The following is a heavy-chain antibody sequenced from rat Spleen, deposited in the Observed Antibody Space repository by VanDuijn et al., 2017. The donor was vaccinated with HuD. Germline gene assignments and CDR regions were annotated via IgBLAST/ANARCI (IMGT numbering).Heavy chain of an antibody. CDR2: ITNTGGST. CDR3: GGQSYAYTD. D-gene: IGHD1-10*01. Sequence: EVQLVESDGGLVQPGRSLKLSCAASGFTFSNYDMAWIRQAPGKGLEWVASITNTGGSTYYPDSVKGRFTISRDNANSILYLQMDSLRSEDTATYFCGGQSYAYTDWGQGTLVTVSS. V-gene: IGHV5-29*01. J-gene: IGHJ3*01. CDR1: GFTFSNYD.